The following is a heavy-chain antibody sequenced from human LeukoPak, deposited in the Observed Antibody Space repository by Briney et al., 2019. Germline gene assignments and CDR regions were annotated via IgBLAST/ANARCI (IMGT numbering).Heavy chain of an antibody. CDR1: GFTFSSYW. CDR2: INSDGSST. V-gene: IGHV3-74*01. Sequence: GGSLRLSCAASGFTFSSYWMHWVHQAPGKGLVWVSRINSDGSSTSYADSVKGRFTISRDNAKNTLYLHMNSLRAEDTALYWCARWDTGMAAFDLWGQGTLVTVSS. D-gene: IGHD5-18*01. CDR3: ARWDTGMAAFDL. J-gene: IGHJ4*02.